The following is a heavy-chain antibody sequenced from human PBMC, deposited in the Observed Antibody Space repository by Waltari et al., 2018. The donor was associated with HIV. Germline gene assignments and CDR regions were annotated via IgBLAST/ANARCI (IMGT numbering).Heavy chain of an antibody. J-gene: IGHJ4*02. CDR3: AGGGYDYAWGTYRPFDY. CDR1: GLPFRTYK. D-gene: IGHD3-16*02. Sequence: EVQLVESGGGLVKPGGPMRLSCAASGLPFRTYKMNWVRQAPVKGLELVSSISSVGSYIYYPDSFKGRFTISRDNAKNSLYLQMNSLRAEDTAVYYCAGGGYDYAWGTYRPFDYWGQGTLVTVSS. CDR2: ISSVGSYI. V-gene: IGHV3-21*03.